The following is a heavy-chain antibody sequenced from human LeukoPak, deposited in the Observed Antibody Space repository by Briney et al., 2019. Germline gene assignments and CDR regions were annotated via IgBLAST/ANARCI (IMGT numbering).Heavy chain of an antibody. CDR2: IWYDGSNK. D-gene: IGHD3-22*01. CDR1: GFTFSSYG. J-gene: IGHJ3*02. CDR3: ARDNYYDSSGYYPYDAFDI. Sequence: PGGSLRLSCAASGFTFSSYGMHWVRQAPGKGREGVAVIWYDGSNKYYADSVKGRFTISRDNSKNQLYLQMNSLRAEDTAVYYCARDNYYDSSGYYPYDAFDIWGQGTMVTVSS. V-gene: IGHV3-33*01.